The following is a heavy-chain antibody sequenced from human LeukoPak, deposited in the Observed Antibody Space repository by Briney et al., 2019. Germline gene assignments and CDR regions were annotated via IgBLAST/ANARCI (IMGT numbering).Heavy chain of an antibody. CDR3: AKVAGRGSGDPD. J-gene: IGHJ4*02. CDR1: GFTVSSND. V-gene: IGHV3-53*01. CDR2: IYSGGST. Sequence: GGSLRLSCAASGFTVSSNDMSWVRQAPGKGLEWVSIIYSGGSTYYADSVKGRFTISRDNSKNTLFLQMNSLRAEDTAVYYCAKVAGRGSGDPDWGQGTLVTVSS. D-gene: IGHD7-27*01.